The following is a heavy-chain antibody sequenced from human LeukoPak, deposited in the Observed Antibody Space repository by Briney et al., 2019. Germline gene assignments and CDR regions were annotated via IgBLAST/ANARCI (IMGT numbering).Heavy chain of an antibody. CDR3: TRVGLVPAAMRQTFDY. Sequence: GRSLRLSCTASGFTFGDYAMSWFRQAPGKGLEWVGFIRSKAYGGTTEYAASVKGRFTISRDDSKSIAYLQMNSLKTEDTAVYYCTRVGLVPAAMRQTFDYWGQGTLVTVSS. V-gene: IGHV3-49*03. CDR1: GFTFGDYA. D-gene: IGHD2-2*01. CDR2: IRSKAYGGTT. J-gene: IGHJ4*02.